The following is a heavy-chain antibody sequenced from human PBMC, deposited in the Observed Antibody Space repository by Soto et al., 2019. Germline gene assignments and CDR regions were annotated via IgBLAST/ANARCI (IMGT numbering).Heavy chain of an antibody. CDR3: ARDLLLTLTGYYQPPVIDY. Sequence: VKVCCKASGYIFTGYCMHWVRHAPGRVLEWMGCINPNSGGTNYAQKFQGRVTMTRDTSISTAYMELSRLRSDDTAVYYCARDLLLTLTGYYQPPVIDYWGQGTLVTFSS. J-gene: IGHJ4*02. CDR1: GYIFTGYC. V-gene: IGHV1-2*02. CDR2: INPNSGGT. D-gene: IGHD3-9*01.